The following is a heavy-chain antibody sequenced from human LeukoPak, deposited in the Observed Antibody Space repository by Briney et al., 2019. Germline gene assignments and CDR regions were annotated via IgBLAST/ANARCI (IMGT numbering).Heavy chain of an antibody. CDR3: ARGSYYDSSGYYIFEGHRHPPGMDV. CDR2: IYSGSST. J-gene: IGHJ6*02. D-gene: IGHD3-22*01. Sequence: GGSLRLSCAASGFTVSSNYMSWVRQAPGKGLEWVSVIYSGSSTYYADSVKGRFTISRDNSKNTLYLQMNSLRAEDTAVYYCARGSYYDSSGYYIFEGHRHPPGMDVWGQGTTVTVSS. V-gene: IGHV3-53*01. CDR1: GFTVSSNY.